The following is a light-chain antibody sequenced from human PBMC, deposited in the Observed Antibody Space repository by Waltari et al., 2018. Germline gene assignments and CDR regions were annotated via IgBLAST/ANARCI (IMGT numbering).Light chain of an antibody. V-gene: IGKV1-5*03. CDR3: QQYDAYSWT. Sequence: DIQMTQSPSTLSASVGDSVTITCRASQTITTWLAWYQQKPGKAPKLLISKASTLATGVPSRFSGSGSGTEFNLTISSLQPDDFATYCCQQYDAYSWTFGQGTKLESK. CDR2: KAS. CDR1: QTITTW. J-gene: IGKJ1*01.